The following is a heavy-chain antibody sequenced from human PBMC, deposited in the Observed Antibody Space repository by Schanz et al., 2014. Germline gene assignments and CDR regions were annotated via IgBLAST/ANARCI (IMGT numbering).Heavy chain of an antibody. CDR3: GRGGGAYPQKYGMDV. Sequence: QVQLVQSGAEVKKPGASVKVSCKAFGYSFTSYYIHWVRQAPGQGLEWMATINPSGGSTSFAQKCRGRVTRARDTTTSTVFMELGGLTSEDTAVCDCGRGGGAYPQKYGMDVWGQGTTVTVSS. CDR2: INPSGGST. J-gene: IGHJ6*02. V-gene: IGHV1-46*01. CDR1: GYSFTSYY. D-gene: IGHD3-16*01.